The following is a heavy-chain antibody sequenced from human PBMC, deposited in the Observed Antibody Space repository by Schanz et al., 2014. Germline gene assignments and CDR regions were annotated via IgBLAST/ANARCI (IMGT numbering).Heavy chain of an antibody. CDR2: VHPGGST. CDR3: AKSLESCPGGRCSRGYFDY. CDR1: GFIVRSNY. D-gene: IGHD2-8*02. Sequence: EVQLVESGGGLVQPGGSLRLSCAVSGFIVRSNYMTWVRQAPGKGLEWVSFVHPGGSTYYPDSVKGRFTISRDNTKNSLFLQLNSLRADDTAVYYCAKSLESCPGGRCSRGYFDYWGQGTLVTVSS. V-gene: IGHV3-66*01. J-gene: IGHJ4*02.